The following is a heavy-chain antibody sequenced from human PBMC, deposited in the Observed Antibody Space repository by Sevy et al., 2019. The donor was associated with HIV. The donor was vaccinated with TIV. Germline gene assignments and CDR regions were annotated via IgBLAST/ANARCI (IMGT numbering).Heavy chain of an antibody. CDR2: IWYDGSNK. CDR1: GFTFSTYA. CDR3: ASGHVSGSSWDYFDY. D-gene: IGHD6-13*01. V-gene: IGHV3-33*08. Sequence: GGSLRLSCAASGFTFSTYAMHWVRQAPGKGLEWVALIWYDGSNKYYTDSVKGRFTISRDNSKNTLYLQMNSLRAEDTAVYYCASGHVSGSSWDYFDYWGQGTLVTVSS. J-gene: IGHJ4*02.